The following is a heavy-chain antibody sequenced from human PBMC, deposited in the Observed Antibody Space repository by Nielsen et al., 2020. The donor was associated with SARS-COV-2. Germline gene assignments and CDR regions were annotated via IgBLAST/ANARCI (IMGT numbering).Heavy chain of an antibody. J-gene: IGHJ5*02. CDR1: GYTFTGYH. CDR3: AKTYSTSWFDP. CDR2: MNPHNGNT. D-gene: IGHD2-2*01. Sequence: ASVKVSCKASGYTFTGYHINWERQATGQGLEWMGWMNPHNGNTGYAQKFQGRVTMTRNTSISTAYMELRSLRSDDTAVYFCAKTYSTSWFDPWGQGTLVTVSS. V-gene: IGHV1-8*01.